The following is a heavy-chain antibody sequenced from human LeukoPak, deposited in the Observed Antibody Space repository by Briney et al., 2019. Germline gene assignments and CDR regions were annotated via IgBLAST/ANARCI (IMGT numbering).Heavy chain of an antibody. CDR2: ISYDGSNE. V-gene: IGHV3-30*03. D-gene: IGHD3-3*02. J-gene: IGHJ6*02. CDR3: LSASWAGPRDYYYYYGMDV. CDR1: GFTFSSYG. Sequence: GGSLRLSCAASGFTFSSYGMHWVRQAPGKGLEWVAVISYDGSNEYYADSVKGRFTISRDNSKNTLYLQMNSLRAEDTAVYYCLSASWAGPRDYYYYYGMDVWGQGTTVTVSS.